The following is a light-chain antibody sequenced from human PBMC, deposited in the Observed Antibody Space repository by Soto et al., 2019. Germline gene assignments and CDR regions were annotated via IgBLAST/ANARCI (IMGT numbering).Light chain of an antibody. CDR3: QHYDHLPIT. Sequence: IHMTQSPSSLSASVGYRVTITCQASQDITNYLNWYQQKPGKAPRLLLYDASSLETGVPSRFSGSGSGTDFTFTISSLQTEDIATYYCQHYDHLPITFGQGTRLEIK. CDR2: DAS. J-gene: IGKJ5*01. CDR1: QDITNY. V-gene: IGKV1-33*01.